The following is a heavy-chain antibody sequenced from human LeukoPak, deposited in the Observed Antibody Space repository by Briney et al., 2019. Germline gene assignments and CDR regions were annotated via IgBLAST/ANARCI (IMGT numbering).Heavy chain of an antibody. CDR1: GGSFSGYY. J-gene: IGHJ4*02. Sequence: PSETLSLTCVVYGGSFSGYYWSWTRLSPGKGLEWIGEINHSGSANYNVSLKSRVTISVDTSTNQFSLKLSSVTAADTAVYYCARCLSGTYYDYWGQGTLVTVSS. CDR3: ARCLSGTYYDY. CDR2: INHSGSA. D-gene: IGHD1-26*01. V-gene: IGHV4-34*01.